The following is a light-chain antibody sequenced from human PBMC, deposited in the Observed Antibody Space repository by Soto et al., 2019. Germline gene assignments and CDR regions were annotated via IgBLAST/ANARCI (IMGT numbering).Light chain of an antibody. CDR1: QSVSIL. Sequence: IVMTQSASTLSVSPGERATLSCRASQSVSILLAWYQQKPGQAPRLIVYDASKRAPGIPARFIGSGSGTDFTLTVTSLEPEDFALYYCQQRSGWPTFGQGTKVDI. J-gene: IGKJ1*01. CDR2: DAS. V-gene: IGKV3-11*01. CDR3: QQRSGWPT.